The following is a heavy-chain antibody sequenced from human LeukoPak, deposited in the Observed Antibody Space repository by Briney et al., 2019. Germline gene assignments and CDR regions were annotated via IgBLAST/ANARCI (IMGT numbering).Heavy chain of an antibody. CDR1: GGSISSCY. J-gene: IGHJ4*02. D-gene: IGHD4-17*01. CDR3: ARGTYGDSLLARDY. CDR2: IYTSGST. V-gene: IGHV4-4*07. Sequence: SETLSLTCTVSGGSISSCYWSWIRQPAGKGLEWIGRIYTSGSTNYNPSLKSRVTMSVDTSKNQFSLKLSSVTAADTDVYYCARGTYGDSLLARDYWGQGTLVTVSS.